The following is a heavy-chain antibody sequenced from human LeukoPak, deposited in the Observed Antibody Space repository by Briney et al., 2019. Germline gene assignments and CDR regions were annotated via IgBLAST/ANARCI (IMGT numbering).Heavy chain of an antibody. D-gene: IGHD6-19*01. V-gene: IGHV1-18*01. CDR2: ISAYNGNT. J-gene: IGHJ6*02. Sequence: ASVKVSCKASGYTFTSYGISWVRQAPGQGLEWMGWISAYNGNTNYAQKLQGRVTMTTDTSTSTAYMELSRLRSDDTAVYYCARGGGIAVAGHYYYYYGMDVWGQGTTVTVSS. CDR1: GYTFTSYG. CDR3: ARGGGIAVAGHYYYYYGMDV.